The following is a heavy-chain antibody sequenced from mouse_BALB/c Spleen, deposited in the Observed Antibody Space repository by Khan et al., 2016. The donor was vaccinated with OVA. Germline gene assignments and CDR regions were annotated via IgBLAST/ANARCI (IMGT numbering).Heavy chain of an antibody. V-gene: IGHV2-6-4*01. D-gene: IGHD2-14*01. CDR2: IWGGGGT. J-gene: IGHJ4*01. CDR3: ARAYYRYDGYYAMDY. Sequence: VKLMESGPGLVAPSQSLSITCTVSGFSLSRYNIHWVRQPPGKGLEWLGMIWGGGGTDYNSTLKSRLSISKDNSKSQVFLKMNSLQTVDTAMDYCARAYYRYDGYYAMDYWGQGTSVTVSS. CDR1: GFSLSRYN.